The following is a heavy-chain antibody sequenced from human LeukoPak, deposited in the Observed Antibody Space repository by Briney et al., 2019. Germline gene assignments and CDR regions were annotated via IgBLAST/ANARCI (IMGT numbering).Heavy chain of an antibody. CDR3: TRSITGITAHFDY. D-gene: IGHD1-7*01. Sequence: GGSLRLSCAASGFTFRSFWMHWVRQGPGKGLEWVSYISTDGGSTNYADSVKGRFAVSRDNAKNTLYLQMNSLRAEDTAMYYCTRSITGITAHFDYWGQGTLVTVSS. V-gene: IGHV3-74*01. J-gene: IGHJ4*02. CDR1: GFTFRSFW. CDR2: ISTDGGST.